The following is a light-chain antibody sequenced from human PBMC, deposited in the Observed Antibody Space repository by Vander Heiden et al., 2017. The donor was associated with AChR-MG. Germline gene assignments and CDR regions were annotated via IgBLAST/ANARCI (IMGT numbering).Light chain of an antibody. CDR2: EVS. J-gene: IGLJ3*02. Sequence: QSALTQPPSVSGSPGQSVTISCTGTSSNVGSYNRVSWDQQPPVTAPKLMIYEVSNRPSGIPARFSGSKSGNTASLTISGRQAEDEADYYCSSYTSSSTWVFGGGTKLTVL. V-gene: IGLV2-18*02. CDR3: SSYTSSSTWV. CDR1: SSNVGSYNR.